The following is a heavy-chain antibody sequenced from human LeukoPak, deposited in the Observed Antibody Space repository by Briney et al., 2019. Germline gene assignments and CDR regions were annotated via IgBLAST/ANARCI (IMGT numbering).Heavy chain of an antibody. J-gene: IGHJ4*02. CDR1: GFTVSSNY. Sequence: EGSLRLSCAASGFTVSSNYMSWVRQAPGKGLEWVSVIYSAGSTYYADSVKGRFTISRDNSKNTLYLQMTSLRVEDTAVYYCGREWGTTGLDYWGQGTLVTVSS. D-gene: IGHD1-1*01. CDR3: GREWGTTGLDY. CDR2: IYSAGST. V-gene: IGHV3-53*01.